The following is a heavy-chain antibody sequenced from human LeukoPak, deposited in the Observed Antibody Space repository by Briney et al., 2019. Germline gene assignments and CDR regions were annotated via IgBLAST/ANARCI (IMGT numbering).Heavy chain of an antibody. CDR1: GGSISSSIYY. CDR3: ARMVGDTAMVTNWFDP. CDR2: IFHNGNT. Sequence: SETLSLTCTVSGGSISSSIYYWGWIRQPPGKGLEWIGSIFHNGNTYYNSSLKSRLTVSVDTSKNQISLKLSSVTAADTAVYYCARMVGDTAMVTNWFDPWGQGTLVTVSS. D-gene: IGHD5-18*01. V-gene: IGHV4-39*07. J-gene: IGHJ5*02.